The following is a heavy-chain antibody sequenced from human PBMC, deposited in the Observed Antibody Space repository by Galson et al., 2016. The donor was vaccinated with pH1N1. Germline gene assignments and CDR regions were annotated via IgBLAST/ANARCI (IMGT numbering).Heavy chain of an antibody. CDR1: GGTFRKDA. D-gene: IGHD4-11*01. CDR2: IIPIFGTT. Sequence: SVKVSCKASGGTFRKDAVSWVRQAPGQGLEWMGGIIPIFGTTNYAHKFRGRVTMTTDESTTTVYMELSSPRFEDTAVYYCGRGRGGATVHRWFDPWGQGGLVTVSS. J-gene: IGHJ5*02. CDR3: GRGRGGATVHRWFDP. V-gene: IGHV1-69*05.